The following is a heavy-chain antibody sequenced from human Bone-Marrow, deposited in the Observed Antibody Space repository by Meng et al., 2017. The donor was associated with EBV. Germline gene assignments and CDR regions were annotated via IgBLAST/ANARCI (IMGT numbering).Heavy chain of an antibody. J-gene: IGHJ4*02. CDR1: GITFSNAG. V-gene: IGHV3-15*01. D-gene: IGHD2-21*01. CDR2: IKSKTDGGTT. Sequence: EVLLVESGGGLGEPEGALRLAFTASGITFSNAGMGWVRQATGTGLEWVGRIKSKTDGGTTDYAAPVKGRFTISRDDSKNTLYLQMNSLKSEDTAVYYCMDGGESTWDYWGQGTLVTVSS. CDR3: MDGGESTWDY.